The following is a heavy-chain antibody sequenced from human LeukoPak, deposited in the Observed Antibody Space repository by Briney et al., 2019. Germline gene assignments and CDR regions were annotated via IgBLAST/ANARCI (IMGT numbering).Heavy chain of an antibody. CDR2: IYYSGST. Sequence: SETLSLTCTVSGGSISSGGYSWSWIRQHPGKGLEWIGYIYYSGSTYYNPSLKSRVTISVDTSKNQFSLKLSSVTAADTAVYYCARAGYGSDAFDIWGQGTMVTVSS. CDR3: ARAGYGSDAFDI. V-gene: IGHV4-31*03. CDR1: GGSISSGGYS. J-gene: IGHJ3*02. D-gene: IGHD5-12*01.